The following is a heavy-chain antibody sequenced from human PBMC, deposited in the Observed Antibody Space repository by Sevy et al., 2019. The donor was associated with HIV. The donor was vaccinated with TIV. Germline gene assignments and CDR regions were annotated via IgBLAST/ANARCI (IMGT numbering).Heavy chain of an antibody. Sequence: ASVKVSCKVSGYPLSELSVQWVRQAHGKGLEWMGGFEPEDEEIIYGQKFQGRVTMTQDTSTDTAYMELSSLRSDDTAVYYCSTWELLNFWGQGTLVTVSS. D-gene: IGHD1-26*01. J-gene: IGHJ4*02. CDR2: FEPEDEEI. CDR1: GYPLSELS. CDR3: STWELLNF. V-gene: IGHV1-24*01.